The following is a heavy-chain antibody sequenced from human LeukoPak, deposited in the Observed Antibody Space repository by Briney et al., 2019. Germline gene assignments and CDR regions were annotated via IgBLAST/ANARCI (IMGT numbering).Heavy chain of an antibody. CDR1: GWSFNDYY. D-gene: IGHD2-2*01. V-gene: IGHV4-34*01. CDR3: ARGQVPAARGYNWFDP. Sequence: PSETLSLTCAVYGWSFNDYYWNWIRQPPGKGLEWIGEINARGDTNFNPSFKSRVTISVDTSKTHFSLRLTSMIAADSAFYYCARGQVPAARGYNWFDPWGQGPLVTVSS. J-gene: IGHJ5*02. CDR2: INARGDT.